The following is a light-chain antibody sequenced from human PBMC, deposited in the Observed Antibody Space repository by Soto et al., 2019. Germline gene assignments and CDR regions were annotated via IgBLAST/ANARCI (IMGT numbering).Light chain of an antibody. CDR1: QTVSSSY. CDR3: QQYSTSPLT. J-gene: IGKJ1*01. V-gene: IGKV3-20*01. CDR2: GTS. Sequence: EIVMTQSPAALSVSPGERATLSCRASQTVSSSYLAWYQQKPGQAPRLLIYGTSNRATGIPDRFSGSGSGTDFTLTISRLEPEDFAVYYCQQYSTSPLTFGQGTKVDIK.